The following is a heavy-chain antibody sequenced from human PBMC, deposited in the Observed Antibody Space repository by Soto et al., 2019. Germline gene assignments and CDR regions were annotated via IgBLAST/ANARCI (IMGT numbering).Heavy chain of an antibody. V-gene: IGHV5-51*01. Sequence: GESLKISCKGSGYSFTSYWIGWVRQMPGKGLERMGIIYPGDSDTRYSPSFQGQVTISADKSISTAYLQWSSLKASDTAMYYCARTYSSSWYYNYYYGMDVWGQGTTVTVSS. D-gene: IGHD6-13*01. CDR3: ARTYSSSWYYNYYYGMDV. CDR2: IYPGDSDT. CDR1: GYSFTSYW. J-gene: IGHJ6*02.